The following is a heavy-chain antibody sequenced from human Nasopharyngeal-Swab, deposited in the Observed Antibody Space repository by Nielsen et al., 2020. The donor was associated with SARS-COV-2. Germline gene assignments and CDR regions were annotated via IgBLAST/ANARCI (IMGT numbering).Heavy chain of an antibody. Sequence: GGSLRLSCAASGFTFSGSAMHWVRQASGKGLEWVGRIRCKANSYATAYAASVKGRFTISRDDSKNTAYLQMNSLKTEDTAVYYCTRPLGATVVTALTGYYYYMDVWGKGTTVTVSS. CDR3: TRPLGATVVTALTGYYYYMDV. V-gene: IGHV3-73*01. J-gene: IGHJ6*03. D-gene: IGHD4-23*01. CDR2: IRCKANSYAT. CDR1: GFTFSGSA.